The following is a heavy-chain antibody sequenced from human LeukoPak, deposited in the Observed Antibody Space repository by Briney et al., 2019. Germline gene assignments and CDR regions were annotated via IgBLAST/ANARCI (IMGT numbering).Heavy chain of an antibody. CDR2: ISGSGGST. CDR3: AKDRIVGASEIDY. Sequence: QAGGSLRLSRAASGFTFSSYAMSWVRQAPGKGLEWVSAISGSGGSTYYADSVKGRFTISRDNSKNTLYLQMNSLRAEDTAVYYCAKDRIVGASEIDYWGQGTLVTVSS. D-gene: IGHD1-26*01. J-gene: IGHJ4*02. CDR1: GFTFSSYA. V-gene: IGHV3-23*01.